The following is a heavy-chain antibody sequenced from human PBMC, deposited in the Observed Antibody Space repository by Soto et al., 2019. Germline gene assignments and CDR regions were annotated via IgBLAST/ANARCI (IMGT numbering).Heavy chain of an antibody. CDR3: ARVFENYYGSGSYYSPQYYYYGMDV. CDR1: GFTVSSNY. CDR2: IYSGGST. J-gene: IGHJ6*02. D-gene: IGHD3-10*01. Sequence: PGGSLRLSCAASGFTVSSNYMSWVRQAPGKGLEWVSVIYSGGSTYYADSVKGRFTISRHNSKNTLYLQMNSLRAEDTAVYYCARVFENYYGSGSYYSPQYYYYGMDVWGQGTTVTVSS. V-gene: IGHV3-53*04.